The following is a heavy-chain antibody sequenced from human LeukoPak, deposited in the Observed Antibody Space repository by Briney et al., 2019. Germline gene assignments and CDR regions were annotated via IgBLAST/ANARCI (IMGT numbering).Heavy chain of an antibody. Sequence: PGGSLRLSCAASGFTFSSAWMTWVRRAPGKGLEWVATMNQDGREKYYVDSVKGRFTISRDNAKNSLYLQMTSMRVEDTAVYYCASIRTTTLWGQGALVTVSS. D-gene: IGHD1-1*01. J-gene: IGHJ4*02. V-gene: IGHV3-7*01. CDR1: GFTFSSAW. CDR2: MNQDGREK. CDR3: ASIRTTTL.